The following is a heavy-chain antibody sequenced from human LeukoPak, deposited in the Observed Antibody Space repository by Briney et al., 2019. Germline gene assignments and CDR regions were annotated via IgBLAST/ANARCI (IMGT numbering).Heavy chain of an antibody. J-gene: IGHJ3*02. CDR3: ARDSDFFPSWGAFDI. CDR1: GFTFSSYW. V-gene: IGHV3-7*01. Sequence: GGSLRLSCAASGFTFSSYWMSWVRQAPGKGLEWVANIKQDGSEKYYVDSVKGRFTISRDNAKNSLYLQMNSLRAEDTAVYYCARDSDFFPSWGAFDIWGQGTMVTVSS. CDR2: IKQDGSEK. D-gene: IGHD3-3*01.